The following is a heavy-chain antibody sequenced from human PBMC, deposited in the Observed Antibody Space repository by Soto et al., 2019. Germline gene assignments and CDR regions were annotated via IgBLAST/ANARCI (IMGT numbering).Heavy chain of an antibody. D-gene: IGHD3-9*01. V-gene: IGHV3-11*05. CDR3: ARGPSGLVPTLGYYYGMDV. Sequence: QVQLVESGGGLVKPGGSLRLSCAASGFTFSDYYMSWIRQAPGKGLEWVSYISSSSSYTNYADSVKGRFTISRDNAKNSLYLQMNSLRAEDTAVYYCARGPSGLVPTLGYYYGMDVWGQGTTVTVSS. J-gene: IGHJ6*02. CDR1: GFTFSDYY. CDR2: ISSSSSYT.